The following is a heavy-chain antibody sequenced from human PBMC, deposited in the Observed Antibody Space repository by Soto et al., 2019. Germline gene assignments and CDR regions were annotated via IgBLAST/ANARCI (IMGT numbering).Heavy chain of an antibody. D-gene: IGHD2-2*02. CDR3: ARLHCSSTSCHTGSQYYFEY. Sequence: PGESLQISCKGFGYSFNTYWIACVRQMPVKGLEWMGIIYPGESDSRYSPSFQGQVTVSADKSMNTAYLQWSSLKASDTAIYYCARLHCSSTSCHTGSQYYFEYWGQGTQVTVSS. CDR1: GYSFNTYW. CDR2: IYPGESDS. V-gene: IGHV5-51*01. J-gene: IGHJ4*02.